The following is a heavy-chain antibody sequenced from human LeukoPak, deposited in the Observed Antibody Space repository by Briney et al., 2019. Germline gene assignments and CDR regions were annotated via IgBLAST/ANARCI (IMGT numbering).Heavy chain of an antibody. CDR3: ARTAETIYYYDSSGYEPTFDY. D-gene: IGHD3-22*01. CDR2: IIHIFGTA. CDR1: GGTFSSYA. Sequence: SVKVSCKASGGTFSSYAISWVRQAPGQGLEWMGGIIHIFGTANYAQKFQGRVTITTDESTSTAYMELSSLRSEDTAVYYCARTAETIYYYDSSGYEPTFDYWGQGTLVTVSS. J-gene: IGHJ4*02. V-gene: IGHV1-69*05.